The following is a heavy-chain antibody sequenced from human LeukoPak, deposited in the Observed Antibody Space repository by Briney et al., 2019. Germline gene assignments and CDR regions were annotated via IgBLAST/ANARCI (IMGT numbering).Heavy chain of an antibody. CDR1: GGSISSYY. D-gene: IGHD7-27*01. CDR3: ARYWGRAFDY. CDR2: IYYSGST. V-gene: IGHV4-59*05. Sequence: SETLSLTCTVSGGSISSYYWSWIRQPPGKGLEWIGSIYYSGSTYYNPSLKSRVTISVDTSKNQFSLKLSSVTAADTAVYYCARYWGRAFDYWGQGTLVTVSS. J-gene: IGHJ4*02.